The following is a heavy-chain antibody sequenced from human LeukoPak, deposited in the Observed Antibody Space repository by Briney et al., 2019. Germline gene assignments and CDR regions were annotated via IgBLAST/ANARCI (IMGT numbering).Heavy chain of an antibody. D-gene: IGHD1-26*01. Sequence: PSETLSLTCAVYGGSFSGYYWSWIRQPPGKGLEWIGEINHSGSTNYNPSLKSRVTISVDTSENQFSLKLSSVTAADTAVYYCARGRLGRGGGSHTYYYYYYMDVWGKGTTVTVSS. V-gene: IGHV4-34*01. J-gene: IGHJ6*03. CDR2: INHSGST. CDR1: GGSFSGYY. CDR3: ARGRLGRGGGSHTYYYYYYMDV.